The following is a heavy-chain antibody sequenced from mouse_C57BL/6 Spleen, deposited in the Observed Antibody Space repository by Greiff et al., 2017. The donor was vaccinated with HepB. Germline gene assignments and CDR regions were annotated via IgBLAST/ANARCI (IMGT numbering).Heavy chain of an antibody. Sequence: QVQLQQPGAELVMPGASVKLSCKASGYTFTSYWMHWVKQRPGQGLEWIGEIDPSDSYTNYNQKFKGKSTLTVDKSSRTAYMQLSSLTSEDSAVYYCARGAQATSFDYWGQGTTLTVSS. J-gene: IGHJ2*01. CDR1: GYTFTSYW. CDR3: ARGAQATSFDY. CDR2: IDPSDSYT. D-gene: IGHD3-2*02. V-gene: IGHV1-69*01.